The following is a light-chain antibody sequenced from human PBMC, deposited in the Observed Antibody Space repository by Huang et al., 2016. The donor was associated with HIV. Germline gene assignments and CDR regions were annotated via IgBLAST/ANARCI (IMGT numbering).Light chain of an antibody. CDR2: GAS. Sequence: IQLTQSPSSLSASVGDRVTITCRASQGIRSHVAWYQLKPGKAPKLLIYGASTLRSGVPSRVSGSGSGTDFTLTISSLQPDDFASYYCQQLNTYPITFGQGTRLEMK. CDR3: QQLNTYPIT. CDR1: QGIRSH. V-gene: IGKV1-9*01. J-gene: IGKJ5*01.